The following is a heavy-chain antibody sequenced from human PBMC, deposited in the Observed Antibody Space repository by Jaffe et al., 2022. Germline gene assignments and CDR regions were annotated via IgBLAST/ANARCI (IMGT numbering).Heavy chain of an antibody. D-gene: IGHD3-10*01. V-gene: IGHV4-39*01. CDR2: IYYSGST. CDR1: GGSISSSSYY. CDR3: ARLPGFITMVQGVIGY. Sequence: QLQLQESGPGLVKPSETLSLTCTVSGGSISSSSYYWGWIRQPPGKGLEWIGSIYYSGSTYYNPSLKSRVTISVDTSKNQFSLKLSSVTAADTAVYYCARLPGFITMVQGVIGYWGQGTLVTVSS. J-gene: IGHJ4*02.